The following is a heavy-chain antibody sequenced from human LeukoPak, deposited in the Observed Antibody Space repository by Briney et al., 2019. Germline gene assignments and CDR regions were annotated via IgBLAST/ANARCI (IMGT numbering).Heavy chain of an antibody. CDR3: IREVQVRASASLGL. CDR1: GFTISGFW. Sequence: QAGGSLRLSCAASGFTISGFWMHWVGQVPGEGLVWVARMNSAGTTINYADSVKGRFTISRDNVRNTLHLPMNNLSLEDTAVYFCIREVQVRASASLGLWGRGTLVTVS. CDR2: MNSAGTTI. D-gene: IGHD3-16*01. J-gene: IGHJ4*01. V-gene: IGHV3-74*01.